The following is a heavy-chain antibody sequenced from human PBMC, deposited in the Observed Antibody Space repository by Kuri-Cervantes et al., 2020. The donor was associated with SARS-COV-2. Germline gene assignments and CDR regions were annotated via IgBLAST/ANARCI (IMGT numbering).Heavy chain of an antibody. CDR3: ARGVLRQWLVRAGLYYFDY. CDR2: ISYDGSNK. V-gene: IGHV3-30-3*01. J-gene: IGHJ4*02. D-gene: IGHD6-19*01. Sequence: GGSLRLSCAASGFTFSSYAMHWVRQAPGKGLEWVAVISYDGSNKYYADSVKGRFTISRDNSKNTLYLQMNSLRAEDTAVYYCARGVLRQWLVRAGLYYFDYCGQGTLVTVSS. CDR1: GFTFSSYA.